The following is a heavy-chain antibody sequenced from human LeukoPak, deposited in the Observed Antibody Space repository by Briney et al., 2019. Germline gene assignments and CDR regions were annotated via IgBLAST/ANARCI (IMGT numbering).Heavy chain of an antibody. D-gene: IGHD2-15*01. Sequence: ASVKVSCKASGYTFTGYYMHWVRQAPGQGLEWMGWINPNSGGTNYAQKFQGRVTITADESTSTAYMELSSLRSEDTAVYYCARGAYCSGGSCYAHYFDYWGQGTLVTVSS. CDR3: ARGAYCSGGSCYAHYFDY. V-gene: IGHV1-2*02. CDR1: GYTFTGYY. CDR2: INPNSGGT. J-gene: IGHJ4*02.